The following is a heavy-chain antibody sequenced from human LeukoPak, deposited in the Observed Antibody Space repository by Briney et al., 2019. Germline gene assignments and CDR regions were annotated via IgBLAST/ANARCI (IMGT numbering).Heavy chain of an antibody. CDR2: IYHSGST. V-gene: IGHV4-38-2*01. Sequence: SETLSLTCAVSGYSISSGYYWGWIRQPPGKGLEWIGSIYHSGSTYYNPSLKGRDTISVDTSKNQFSLKLSSVTAADTAVYYCARQDQLRFLEWLLLPFDYWGQGTLVTVSS. J-gene: IGHJ4*02. CDR1: GYSISSGYY. CDR3: ARQDQLRFLEWLLLPFDY. D-gene: IGHD3-3*01.